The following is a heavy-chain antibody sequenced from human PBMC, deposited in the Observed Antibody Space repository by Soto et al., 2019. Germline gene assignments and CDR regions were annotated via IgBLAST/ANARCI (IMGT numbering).Heavy chain of an antibody. CDR1: GFTFRSHV. J-gene: IGHJ4*02. CDR3: AKGYDSSWWECY. D-gene: IGHD6-13*01. V-gene: IGHV3-23*01. CDR2: INTNGGST. Sequence: EVQVLESGGGLVQPGGSLRLSCVASGFTFRSHVMTWVRQAPGKGLAWVSSINTNGGSTYYAESVKGRFTISRDNSRNTLSLQMSSLRAKDTAVYYCAKGYDSSWWECYWGQGTLVTVSS.